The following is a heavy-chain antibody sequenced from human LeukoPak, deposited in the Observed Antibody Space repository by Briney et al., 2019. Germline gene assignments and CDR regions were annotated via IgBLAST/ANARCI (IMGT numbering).Heavy chain of an antibody. CDR3: ARVERPAAGQSASFVY. Sequence: SVKVSCKASGGTFSSYAISWVRQAPGQGLEWMGRIIPILGIANYAQKFQGRVTITADKSTSTAYMELSSLRSEDTAVYYCARVERPAAGQSASFVYGGREPLVTVSS. CDR1: GGTFSSYA. D-gene: IGHD6-25*01. CDR2: IIPILGIA. J-gene: IGHJ4*02. V-gene: IGHV1-69*04.